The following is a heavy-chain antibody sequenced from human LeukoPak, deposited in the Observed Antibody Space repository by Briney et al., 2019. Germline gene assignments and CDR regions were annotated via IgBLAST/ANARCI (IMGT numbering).Heavy chain of an antibody. CDR1: GYTFTGYY. J-gene: IGHJ4*02. Sequence: ASVKVSCKASGYTFTGYYMHWVRQAPGQGREWMGWINPNSGDTNYTQKFQGRVTMTRDTSISTAYMELSRLRSDDTAVYYCASRQLPHNFDYWGQGTLVTVSS. CDR3: ASRQLPHNFDY. D-gene: IGHD1-1*01. V-gene: IGHV1-2*02. CDR2: INPNSGDT.